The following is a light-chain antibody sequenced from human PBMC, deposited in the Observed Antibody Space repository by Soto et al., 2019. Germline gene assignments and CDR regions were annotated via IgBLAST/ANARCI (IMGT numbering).Light chain of an antibody. Sequence: IRMTQSPSSLSASTGDRVTITCRASQGISSYLAWYQQKPGKAPKLLIYAASTLQSGVPSRFSGSGSGTHFSLTINSLQPEDVATYYCQKYNSAPWTFGQGTKVDI. CDR3: QKYNSAPWT. J-gene: IGKJ1*01. CDR2: AAS. CDR1: QGISSY. V-gene: IGKV1-27*01.